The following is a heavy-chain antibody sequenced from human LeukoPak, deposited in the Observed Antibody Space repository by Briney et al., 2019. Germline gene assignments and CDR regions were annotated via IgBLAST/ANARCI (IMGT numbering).Heavy chain of an antibody. V-gene: IGHV3-15*01. Sequence: GGSLRLSCAASGFTFSNAWMSWVRQAPGKGLEWVGRIKSKTDGGTTDYAAPVKGRFTISRDDSKNTLYLQMNSLKTEDTAVYYCTTGPPCSSTSCYQDGMDVWGQGTTVTVSS. CDR1: GFTFSNAW. CDR2: IKSKTDGGTT. J-gene: IGHJ6*02. CDR3: TTGPPCSSTSCYQDGMDV. D-gene: IGHD2-2*01.